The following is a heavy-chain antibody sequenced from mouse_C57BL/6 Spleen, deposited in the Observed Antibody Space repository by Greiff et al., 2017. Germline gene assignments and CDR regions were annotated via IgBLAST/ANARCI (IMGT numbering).Heavy chain of an antibody. CDR3: ARWDGSTHY. Sequence: QVHVKQSGAELVRPGTSVKMSCKASGYTFTNYWIGWAKQRPGHGLEWIGDIYPGGGYTNYNEKFKGKATLTADKSSSTAYMQFSSLTSEDSAIYYCARWDGSTHYWGQGTTLTVSS. V-gene: IGHV1-63*01. CDR2: IYPGGGYT. J-gene: IGHJ2*01. CDR1: GYTFTNYW. D-gene: IGHD1-1*01.